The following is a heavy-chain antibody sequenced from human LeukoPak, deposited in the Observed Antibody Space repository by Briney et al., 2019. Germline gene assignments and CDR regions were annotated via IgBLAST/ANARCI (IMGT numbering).Heavy chain of an antibody. CDR3: AREGYCSSTSCLLYYYYYYMDV. CDR1: GGSLSSYY. V-gene: IGHV4-4*07. J-gene: IGHJ6*03. D-gene: IGHD2-2*01. CDR2: IYTSGST. Sequence: SETLSLTCTVSGGSLSSYYWSWIRQPPGKGLEWIWRIYTSGSTNYNPSLKSRVTMSVDTSKNQFSLKLSSVTAADTAVYYCAREGYCSSTSCLLYYYYYYMDVWGKGTTVTVSS.